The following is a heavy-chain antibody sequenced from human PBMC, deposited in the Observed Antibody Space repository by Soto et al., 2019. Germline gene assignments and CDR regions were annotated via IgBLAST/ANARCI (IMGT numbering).Heavy chain of an antibody. CDR2: ISWNSGSI. V-gene: IGHV3-9*01. CDR1: SSGDYY. D-gene: IGHD2-15*01. Sequence: SSGDYYWSWIRQPPGKGLEWVSGISWNSGSIGYADSVKGRFTISRDNAKNSLYLQMNSLRAEDTALYYCAKALTVAATLEDALDICGQGTTVTVSS. J-gene: IGHJ3*02. CDR3: AKALTVAATLEDALDI.